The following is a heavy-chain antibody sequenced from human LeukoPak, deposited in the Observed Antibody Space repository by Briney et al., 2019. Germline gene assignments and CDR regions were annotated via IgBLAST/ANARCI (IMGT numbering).Heavy chain of an antibody. J-gene: IGHJ4*02. CDR1: DYSISSGYY. Sequence: SETLSLTCTVSDYSISSGYYWAWIRQPPGKGLEWIGSIYHGGTTYYNPSLRSRVTISVDTSKNQFSLQVTSVTAADTAVYYCARGLWFGDENPPYFDYWGQGILVTVSS. CDR3: ARGLWFGDENPPYFDY. CDR2: IYHGGTT. V-gene: IGHV4-38-2*02. D-gene: IGHD3-10*01.